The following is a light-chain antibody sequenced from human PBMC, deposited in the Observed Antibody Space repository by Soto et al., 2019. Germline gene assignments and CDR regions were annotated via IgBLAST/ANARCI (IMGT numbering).Light chain of an antibody. CDR3: QSYDSSLSGYV. V-gene: IGLV1-40*01. J-gene: IGLJ1*01. Sequence: SVLTPPPSVSGAPGQMVTISCPGSSSNIGAGYDVHWYQQLPGTAPKLLIYGNSNRPSGVPDRFSGSKSGTSASLAITGLQAEDEADYYCQSYDSSLSGYVFGTGTKVTVL. CDR1: SSNIGAGYD. CDR2: GNS.